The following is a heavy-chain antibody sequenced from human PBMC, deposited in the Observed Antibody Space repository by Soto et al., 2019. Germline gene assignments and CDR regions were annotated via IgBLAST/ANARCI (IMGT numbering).Heavy chain of an antibody. Sequence: ETLALTCSISGGSMSSCYWSWILQPPGKGLEWIGYIYYSGTTKYNPSLKSRVTISIDTPRNQFSLRLNSVTAADTATYYCARLDGCGSNYDDLLLLAPWGRRTPVIVSS. D-gene: IGHD3-22*01. J-gene: IGHJ1*01. CDR1: GGSMSSCY. V-gene: IGHV4-59*08. CDR3: ARLDGCGSNYDDLLLLAP. CDR2: IYYSGTT.